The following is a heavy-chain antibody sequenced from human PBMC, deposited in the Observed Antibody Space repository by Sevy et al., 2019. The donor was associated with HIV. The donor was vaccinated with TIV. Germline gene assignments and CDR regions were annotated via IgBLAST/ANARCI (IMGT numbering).Heavy chain of an antibody. D-gene: IGHD6-19*01. CDR1: GYTFTGYY. V-gene: IGHV1-2*02. J-gene: IGHJ4*02. CDR3: ARGASVGGGGGLAVAGHMDY. Sequence: ASVKVSCKASGYTFTGYYMHWVRQAPGQGLEWMGWINPNSGGTNYAQKFQGRVTMTRDTSISTAYMEVSRLGSDDTAVYYCARGASVGGGGGLAVAGHMDYWGQGTLVTVSS. CDR2: INPNSGGT.